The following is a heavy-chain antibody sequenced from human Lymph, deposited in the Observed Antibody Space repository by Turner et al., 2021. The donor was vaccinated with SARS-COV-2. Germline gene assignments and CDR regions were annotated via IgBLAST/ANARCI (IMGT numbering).Heavy chain of an antibody. Sequence: QVQLVQSGAEVKKPGASVKVSCKVSGYTLTELSIHWVRQAPGKGLEWMGGVDPEDGETIYAKKFQGRVTMTEETSTDTAYMELSSLRSEDTAVYYCATLKSNWKILTGRYYFDFWGQGTLVTVSS. CDR1: GYTLTELS. CDR2: VDPEDGET. CDR3: ATLKSNWKILTGRYYFDF. V-gene: IGHV1-24*01. D-gene: IGHD1-1*01. J-gene: IGHJ4*02.